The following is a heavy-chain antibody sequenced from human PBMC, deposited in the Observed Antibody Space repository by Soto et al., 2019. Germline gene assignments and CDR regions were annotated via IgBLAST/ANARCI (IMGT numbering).Heavy chain of an antibody. J-gene: IGHJ4*02. D-gene: IGHD6-6*01. CDR2: ISYDGSNK. CDR3: AKSLTGGSSYRNQSSGDY. V-gene: IGHV3-30*18. Sequence: GGSLRLSCAASGFTFSSYGMHWVRQAPGKGLEWVAVISYDGSNKYYADSAKGRFTISRDNSKNTLYLQMNSLRAEDTAVYYCAKSLTGGSSYRNQSSGDYWGQGTLVTVSS. CDR1: GFTFSSYG.